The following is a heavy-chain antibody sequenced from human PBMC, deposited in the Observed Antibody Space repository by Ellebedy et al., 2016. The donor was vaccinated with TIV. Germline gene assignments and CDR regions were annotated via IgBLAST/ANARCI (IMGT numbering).Heavy chain of an antibody. V-gene: IGHV3-66*01. D-gene: IGHD3-10*01. J-gene: IGHJ4*02. CDR3: ARDYYGSGGYQDY. CDR2: IYSGGSI. CDR1: GITVSSNY. Sequence: PGGSLRLSCAASGITVSSNYMSWVRQAPGKGLEWVSVIYSGGSIYYADSVKGRFTISRDNSKNTLYLQMNSLRAEDTAVYYCARDYYGSGGYQDYWGQGTLVTVSS.